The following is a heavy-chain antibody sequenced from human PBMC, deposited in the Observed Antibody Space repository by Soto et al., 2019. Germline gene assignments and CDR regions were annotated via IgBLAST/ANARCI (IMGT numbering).Heavy chain of an antibody. Sequence: SETLSLTCAVSGGSFRGYFWSWIRQSPDKGLEWIGEINDSGSTYYNPSFKSRLTISVDTSKSQIFLTLTSVTAADSAVYYCQGGDFWGQGTRVTVSS. CDR2: INDSGST. CDR1: GGSFRGYF. V-gene: IGHV4-34*01. D-gene: IGHD3-16*01. J-gene: IGHJ4*02. CDR3: QGGDF.